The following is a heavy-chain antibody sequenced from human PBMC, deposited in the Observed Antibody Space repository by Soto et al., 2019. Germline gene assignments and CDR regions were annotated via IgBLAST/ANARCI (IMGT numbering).Heavy chain of an antibody. J-gene: IGHJ4*02. CDR3: AKDMRTGSKCFGRPPVGPRAGIRGFVDY. Sequence: EVQLVESGGGLVQPGRSLRLSCAGSGFTFDDYAMHWVRQVPGKGLEWVSGISWNSGSIGYADSVKGRFTISRDNAKNSMYLQMNRLRAEDTALYYCAKDMRTGSKCFGRPPVGPRAGIRGFVDYWGQGTLVTVSS. V-gene: IGHV3-9*01. CDR2: ISWNSGSI. D-gene: IGHD3-10*01. CDR1: GFTFDDYA.